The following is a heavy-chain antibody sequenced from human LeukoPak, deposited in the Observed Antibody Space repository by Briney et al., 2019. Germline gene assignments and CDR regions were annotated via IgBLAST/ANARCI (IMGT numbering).Heavy chain of an antibody. V-gene: IGHV3-23*01. CDR1: GFTFSSYA. CDR3: ARGGTNYYDSSGYYYTYFDY. J-gene: IGHJ4*02. D-gene: IGHD3-22*01. Sequence: GGSLRLSCAASGFTFSSYAMSWVRQAPGKGLEWVSAISGSGGSTYYADSVKGRFTISRDNFKNTLYLQMNSLRAEDTAVYYCARGGTNYYDSSGYYYTYFDYWGQGTLVTVSS. CDR2: ISGSGGST.